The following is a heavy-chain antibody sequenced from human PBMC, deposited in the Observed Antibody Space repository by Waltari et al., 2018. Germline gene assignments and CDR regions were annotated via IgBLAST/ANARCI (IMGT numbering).Heavy chain of an antibody. CDR3: ARDEYCSGGSCYSYYYYGMDV. J-gene: IGHJ6*02. Sequence: QVQLVQSGAEVKKPGSSVKVSCKASGGTFSSYAISWVRQAPGQGLEWMGGIIPIFCTANYAQKFQGRVTITADESTSTAYMELSSLRSEDTAVYYCARDEYCSGGSCYSYYYYGMDVWGQGTTVTVSS. CDR2: IIPIFCTA. V-gene: IGHV1-69*01. CDR1: GGTFSSYA. D-gene: IGHD2-15*01.